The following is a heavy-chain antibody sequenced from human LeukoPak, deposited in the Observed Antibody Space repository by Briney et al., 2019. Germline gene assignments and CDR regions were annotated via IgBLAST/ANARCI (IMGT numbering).Heavy chain of an antibody. Sequence: GGSLRLSCAASGFTVSSNYMSWVRQAPGKGLEWVSVIYSGGSTYYADSVKGRFTISRDNSKNTLYLQMNSLRAEDTAVYYCARHNYGSGSYILRQYHYYMDVWGKGTTVTISS. V-gene: IGHV3-53*01. D-gene: IGHD3-10*01. J-gene: IGHJ6*03. CDR2: IYSGGST. CDR3: ARHNYGSGSYILRQYHYYMDV. CDR1: GFTVSSNY.